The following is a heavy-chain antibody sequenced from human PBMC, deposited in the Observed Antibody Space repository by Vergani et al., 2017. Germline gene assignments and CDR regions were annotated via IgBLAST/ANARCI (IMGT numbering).Heavy chain of an antibody. D-gene: IGHD3-10*01. CDR1: GFTFSSYS. V-gene: IGHV3-21*01. CDR2: ISSSSSYI. CDR3: ARDSSYYGSGSYPYYYYYGMDV. J-gene: IGHJ6*02. Sequence: EVQLVESGGGLVKPGGSLRLSCAASGFTFSSYSMNWVRQAPGKGLEWVSSISSSSSYIYYADSVKGRFTISRDNAKNSLYLQMNSLRVEDTAVYYCARDSSYYGSGSYPYYYYYGMDVWGQGTTVTVSS.